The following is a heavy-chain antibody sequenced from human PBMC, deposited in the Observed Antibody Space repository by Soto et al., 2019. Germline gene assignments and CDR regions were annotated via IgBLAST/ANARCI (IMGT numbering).Heavy chain of an antibody. CDR2: ISYDGSNK. D-gene: IGHD6-19*01. Sequence: QVPLVESGGGVVQPGRSLRLSCAASGFTFSSYGMHWVRQAPGKGLEWVAVISYDGSNKYYADSVKGRFTISRDNSKNTLYLQMNSLRAEDTAVYYCAKVATAVAGTDYWGQGTLVTVSS. J-gene: IGHJ4*02. CDR1: GFTFSSYG. CDR3: AKVATAVAGTDY. V-gene: IGHV3-30*18.